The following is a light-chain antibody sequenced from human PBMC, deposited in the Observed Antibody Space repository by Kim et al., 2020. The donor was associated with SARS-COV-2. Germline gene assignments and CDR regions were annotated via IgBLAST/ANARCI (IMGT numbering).Light chain of an antibody. J-gene: IGLJ2*01. CDR2: GKN. CDR1: SLRSYY. CDR3: NSRYSNDNVV. Sequence: VALGQTVRITCQGDSLRSYYATWYQQKPGQAPIVVIYGKNNRPSGIPDRFSGSSSGNTASLTITGTQAGDEADYYCNSRYSNDNVVFGGGTKVTVL. V-gene: IGLV3-19*01.